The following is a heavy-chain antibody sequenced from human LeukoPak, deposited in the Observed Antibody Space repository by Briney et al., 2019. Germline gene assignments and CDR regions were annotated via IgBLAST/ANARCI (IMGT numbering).Heavy chain of an antibody. CDR1: GFTFDDYA. D-gene: IGHD3-10*01. CDR2: ISWNSGSI. J-gene: IGHJ4*02. Sequence: GGSLRLSCAASGFTFDDYAVHWVRQAPGKGLEWVSGISWNSGSIGYADSVKGRFTISRDNAKNSLYPQMNSLRAEDTAVYYCARYGSGSYRSSDYWGQGTLVTVSS. CDR3: ARYGSGSYRSSDY. V-gene: IGHV3-9*01.